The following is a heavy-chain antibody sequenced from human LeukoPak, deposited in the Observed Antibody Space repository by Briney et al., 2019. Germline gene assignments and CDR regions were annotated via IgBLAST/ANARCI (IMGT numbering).Heavy chain of an antibody. J-gene: IGHJ6*02. CDR1: GVSITSSNW. CDR2: IYHSEST. Sequence: PSGTLSLTCAVSGVSITSSNWWNWVRQPPGKGLEWIGEIYHSESTSYNPSLKSRVTISVDKSKNQFSLKLSSVTAADTAVYYCARRLYSGYDFDYYGLDVWGQGTTVTVSS. CDR3: ARRLYSGYDFDYYGLDV. D-gene: IGHD5-12*01. V-gene: IGHV4-4*02.